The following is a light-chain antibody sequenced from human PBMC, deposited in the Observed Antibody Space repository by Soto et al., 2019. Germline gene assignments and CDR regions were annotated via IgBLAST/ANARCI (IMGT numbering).Light chain of an antibody. V-gene: IGKV3-15*01. Sequence: EIVMTQSPATLSVSPGERATLSCRASQSVSSNLAWYQQKPGQAPRLLIYGASTRATGIPARFSGSGSGTEFTLTISSRQSEDFAVYYCKQYNNWITFGQGTRLEI. CDR2: GAS. CDR3: KQYNNWIT. CDR1: QSVSSN. J-gene: IGKJ5*01.